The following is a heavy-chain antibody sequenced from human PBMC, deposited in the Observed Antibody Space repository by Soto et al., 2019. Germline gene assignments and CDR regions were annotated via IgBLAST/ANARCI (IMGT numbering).Heavy chain of an antibody. V-gene: IGHV1-69*06. CDR1: GGTFSSYA. J-gene: IGHJ3*02. CDR3: ARDLYKLRRYDAFDI. CDR2: IIPIFGTA. D-gene: IGHD1-26*01. Sequence: ASVKVSCKASGGTFSSYAISWVRQAPGQGLEWMGGIIPIFGTANYAQKFQGRVTITADKSTSTAYMELSSLRSEDTAVYYCARDLYKLRRYDAFDIWGQGTMVTVSS.